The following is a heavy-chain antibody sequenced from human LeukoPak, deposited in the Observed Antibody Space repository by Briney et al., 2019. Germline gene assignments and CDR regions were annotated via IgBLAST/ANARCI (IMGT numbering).Heavy chain of an antibody. CDR1: GGSFSGYY. J-gene: IGHJ4*02. V-gene: IGHV4-34*01. CDR3: ASLGYCSSTSCD. CDR2: INHSGST. D-gene: IGHD2-2*01. Sequence: SETLSLTCAVYGGSFSGYYWSWIRQPPGKGLEWIGEINHSGSTYYNPSLKSRVTISVDTSKNQFSLKLSSVTAADTAVYYCASLGYCSSTSCDWGQGTLVTVSS.